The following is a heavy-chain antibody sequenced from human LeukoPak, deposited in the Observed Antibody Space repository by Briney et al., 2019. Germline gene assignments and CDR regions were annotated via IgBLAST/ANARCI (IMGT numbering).Heavy chain of an antibody. D-gene: IGHD1-26*01. V-gene: IGHV1-69*04. J-gene: IGHJ4*02. Sequence: ASVKVSCKASGGTFSSYAISWVRQAPGQGLEWMGRIIPILGIANYAQKFQGRVTITADKSTSTAYMELSSLRSEDTAVYYCARGRYSGSYPFDYWGQGTLVTVSS. CDR3: ARGRYSGSYPFDY. CDR1: GGTFSSYA. CDR2: IIPILGIA.